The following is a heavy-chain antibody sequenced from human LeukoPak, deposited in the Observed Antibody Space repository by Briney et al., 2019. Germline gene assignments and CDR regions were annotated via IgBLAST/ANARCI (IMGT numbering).Heavy chain of an antibody. CDR2: INSDGSST. CDR1: GLTFSTTW. Sequence: GGPLKLSWAAPGLTFSTTWMTWARQAQGKGLVWVSRINSDGSSTTYADSVKGRFTISRDNAKNTLYLQMNSLRVEDTAVYYCAREGRVSGYDFDCWGQGTLVTVSS. V-gene: IGHV3-74*03. CDR3: AREGRVSGYDFDC. J-gene: IGHJ4*02. D-gene: IGHD5-12*01.